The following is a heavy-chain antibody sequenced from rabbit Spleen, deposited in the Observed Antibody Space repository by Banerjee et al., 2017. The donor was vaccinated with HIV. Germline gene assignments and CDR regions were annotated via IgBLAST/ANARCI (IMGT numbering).Heavy chain of an antibody. J-gene: IGHJ6*01. Sequence: QEQLEESGGGLVKPGASLTLICTASGVSFSNKAVMCWVRQAPGKGLEWIACIYTGSSKTYSASWAKGRFTISKTSSTTMTLQMTSLTAADTAPYFCARDTGSSFSSYGMDLWSQGTLVTVS. D-gene: IGHD8-1*01. CDR2: IYTGSSKT. CDR3: ARDTGSSFSSYGMDL. CDR1: GVSFSNKAV. V-gene: IGHV1S45*01.